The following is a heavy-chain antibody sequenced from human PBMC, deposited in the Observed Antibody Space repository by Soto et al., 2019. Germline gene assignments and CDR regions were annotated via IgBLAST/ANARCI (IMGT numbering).Heavy chain of an antibody. Sequence: SETLSLTCTVSGGSISSGDYYWSWIRQPPGKGLEWIGYIYYSGSTYYNPSLKSRVTISVDTSKNQFSLKLSSVTAAETAVYYCARGVLRGVWFDPWGQGTLVTVSS. V-gene: IGHV4-30-4*01. CDR2: IYYSGST. D-gene: IGHD3-10*01. CDR3: ARGVLRGVWFDP. CDR1: GGSISSGDYY. J-gene: IGHJ5*02.